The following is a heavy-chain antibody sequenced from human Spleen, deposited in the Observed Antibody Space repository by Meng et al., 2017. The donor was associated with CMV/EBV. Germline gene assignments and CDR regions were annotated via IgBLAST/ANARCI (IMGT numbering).Heavy chain of an antibody. J-gene: IGHJ4*02. CDR3: AKSSGYQWGGGPFDC. D-gene: IGHD5-12*01. CDR1: GFTFDDYA. CDR2: ISWNSGSI. Sequence: LSLTCAASGFTFDDYAMHWVRQGPGKGLEWVSGISWNSGSIGYADSVKGRFTISRDNAEKSLYLQMNSLRAEDMAFYYCAKSSGYQWGGGPFDCWGQGTLVTVSS. V-gene: IGHV3-9*03.